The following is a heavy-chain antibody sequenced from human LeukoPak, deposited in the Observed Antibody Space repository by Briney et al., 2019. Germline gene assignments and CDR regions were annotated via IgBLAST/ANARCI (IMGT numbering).Heavy chain of an antibody. CDR2: INPNSGGT. CDR1: GYTFTGYY. CDR3: ARDLDDSSGYTDY. Sequence: ASVKVSCKASGYTFTGYYMHWVRQAPGQGLEWMGWINPNSGGTNYAQKFQGRVTMTRDTSISTAYMELSRLRSDDTAVYYCARDLDDSSGYTDYRGQGTLVTVSS. V-gene: IGHV1-2*02. J-gene: IGHJ4*02. D-gene: IGHD3-22*01.